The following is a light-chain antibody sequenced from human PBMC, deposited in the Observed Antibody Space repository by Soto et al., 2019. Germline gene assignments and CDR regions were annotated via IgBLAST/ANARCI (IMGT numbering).Light chain of an antibody. CDR3: AAWDDSLNGYV. J-gene: IGLJ1*01. Sequence: QAVVTQPPSASGTPGQRVTISCSGSSSNIGSNTVNWYQQLPGTAPKLLIYTNNQRPSGVPDRFSGSKSGTSASLAISWLQSEDEADYYCAAWDDSLNGYVFGTGTKVTV. CDR1: SSNIGSNT. V-gene: IGLV1-44*01. CDR2: TNN.